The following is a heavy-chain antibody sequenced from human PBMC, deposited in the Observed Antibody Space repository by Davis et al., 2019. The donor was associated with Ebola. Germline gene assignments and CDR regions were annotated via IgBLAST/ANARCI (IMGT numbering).Heavy chain of an antibody. Sequence: PSETLSLTCTVSGGSISSYYWSWIRQPPGKGLEWIGHIYYSGSTNYNPSLKSRVTISVDTSKNQFSLKLSSVTAADTAVYYCARFEYSSSSGPGAIDYWGQGTLVTVSS. J-gene: IGHJ4*02. CDR1: GGSISSYY. V-gene: IGHV4-59*01. D-gene: IGHD6-6*01. CDR3: ARFEYSSSSGPGAIDY. CDR2: IYYSGST.